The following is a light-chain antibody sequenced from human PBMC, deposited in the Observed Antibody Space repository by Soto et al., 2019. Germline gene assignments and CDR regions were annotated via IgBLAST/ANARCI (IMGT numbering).Light chain of an antibody. J-gene: IGKJ1*01. CDR2: GAS. Sequence: EIVLTQSPATLSMSPGERASLFCRASQSVNSNFLAWYQQRPGQAPRLLVFGASSRATGIPERFSGSGSGPDFALTISRLEPEDFAVYYCQQYGSSPATFGKGNKVEIK. V-gene: IGKV3-20*01. CDR1: QSVNSNF. CDR3: QQYGSSPAT.